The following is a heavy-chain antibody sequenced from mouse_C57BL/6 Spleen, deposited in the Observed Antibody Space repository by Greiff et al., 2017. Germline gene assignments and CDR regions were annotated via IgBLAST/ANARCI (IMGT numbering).Heavy chain of an antibody. CDR1: GYAFSSSW. D-gene: IGHD1-1*01. CDR2: IYPGDGDT. Sequence: QVQLQQSGPELVKPGASVKISCKASGYAFSSSWMNWVKQRPGKGLEWIGRIYPGDGDTNYNGKFKGKATLTADKSSSTAYMQLSSLTSEDSAVYCCARLATVGYFDVWGTGTTVTVSS. V-gene: IGHV1-82*01. J-gene: IGHJ1*03. CDR3: ARLATVGYFDV.